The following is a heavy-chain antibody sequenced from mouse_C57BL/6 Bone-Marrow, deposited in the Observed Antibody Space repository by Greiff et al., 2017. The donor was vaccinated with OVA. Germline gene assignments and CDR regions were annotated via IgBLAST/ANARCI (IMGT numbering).Heavy chain of an antibody. V-gene: IGHV1-76*01. Sequence: VQLQQSGAELVRPGASVKLSCKASGYTFTDYFINWVKQRPGQGLEWIAWIYPGSGTTYYNEKFKGQATLTAEKSSNTAFMQLSSLTSEASAVYVCARSGLLSGFACWGQGTLVTVSA. CDR1: GYTFTDYF. D-gene: IGHD1-1*01. J-gene: IGHJ3*01. CDR3: ARSGLLSGFAC. CDR2: IYPGSGTT.